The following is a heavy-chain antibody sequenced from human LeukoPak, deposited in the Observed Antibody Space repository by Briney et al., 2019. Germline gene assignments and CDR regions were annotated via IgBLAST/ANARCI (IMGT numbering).Heavy chain of an antibody. V-gene: IGHV3-74*01. CDR3: TKDLTGEVDY. D-gene: IGHD7-27*01. CDR2: INPDGSFT. CDR1: GFTLSSYW. Sequence: PGGSLRLSCAASGFTLSSYWTHWVRQAPGKGLVWVSRINPDGSFTTYADSVRGRFTISRDNAKNTLYLQMNSLRAEDTAVYYCTKDLTGEVDYWGQGTLVTVSS. J-gene: IGHJ4*02.